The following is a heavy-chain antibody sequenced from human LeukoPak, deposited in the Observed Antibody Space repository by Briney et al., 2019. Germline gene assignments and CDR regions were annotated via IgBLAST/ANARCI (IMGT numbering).Heavy chain of an antibody. Sequence: GASVKVPCKASGYTFTSYGISWVRQAPGQGLEWMGWISAYNGNTNYAQKLQGRVTMTTDTSTSTAYMELRSLRSDDTAVYYCAGDSPSGTIGVNWFDPWGQGTLVTVSS. CDR1: GYTFTSYG. CDR2: ISAYNGNT. J-gene: IGHJ5*02. D-gene: IGHD2-2*01. CDR3: AGDSPSGTIGVNWFDP. V-gene: IGHV1-18*01.